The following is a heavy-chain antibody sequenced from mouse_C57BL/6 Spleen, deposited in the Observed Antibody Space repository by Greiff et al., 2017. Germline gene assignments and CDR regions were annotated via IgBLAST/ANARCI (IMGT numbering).Heavy chain of an antibody. CDR3: ARNSDYYGSSYWYFDV. J-gene: IGHJ1*03. CDR2: IWNGGGT. D-gene: IGHD1-1*01. CDR1: GLSLTSYA. V-gene: IGHV2-9-1*01. Sequence: QLQGVESGPGLVAPSQSLSITCPFSGLSLTSYAISWVRQPPGTGQAWLGVIWNGGGTNYNSALKSKLRLSKDNSKSQVFLKMNSLQTDDTDRYYCARNSDYYGSSYWYFDVWGTGTTVTVSS.